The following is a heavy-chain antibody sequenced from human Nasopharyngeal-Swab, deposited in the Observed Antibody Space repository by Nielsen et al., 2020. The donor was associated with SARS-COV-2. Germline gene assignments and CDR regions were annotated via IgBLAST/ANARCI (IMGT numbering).Heavy chain of an antibody. CDR2: LYYSGIT. D-gene: IGHD3-10*01. V-gene: IGHV4-59*13. Sequence: PGKGLEWIGYLYYSGITNYNPSLMSLVTISIDKSKNQFSLNLSSVNAADTAVYFCAREAYYYGSGTYDSWGQGTLVTVSS. J-gene: IGHJ4*02. CDR3: AREAYYYGSGTYDS.